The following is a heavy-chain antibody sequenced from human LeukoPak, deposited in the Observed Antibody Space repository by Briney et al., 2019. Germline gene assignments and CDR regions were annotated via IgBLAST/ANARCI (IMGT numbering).Heavy chain of an antibody. CDR3: ARLADYVWGSLDY. J-gene: IGHJ4*02. CDR2: ISSSGSTI. V-gene: IGHV3-48*03. Sequence: GGSLRLSCAASGFTFSSYEMNWVRQAPGKGLEWVSYISSSGSTIYYADSVKGRFTISRDNAKNSLYPQMNSLRAEDTAVYYCARLADYVWGSLDYWGQGTLVTVSS. D-gene: IGHD3-16*01. CDR1: GFTFSSYE.